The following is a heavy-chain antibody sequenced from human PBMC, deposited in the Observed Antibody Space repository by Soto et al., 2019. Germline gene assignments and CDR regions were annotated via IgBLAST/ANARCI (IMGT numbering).Heavy chain of an antibody. J-gene: IGHJ5*02. V-gene: IGHV4-59*08. D-gene: IGHD2-15*01. CDR1: GGSISSYY. CDR2: IYYSGST. CDR3: ARQRGCSGGSCYSNWFDP. Sequence: PSETLSLTCTVSGGSISSYYWSWIRQPPGKGLEWIGYIYYSGSTNYNPSLKSRVTISVDTSKNQFSLKLSSVTAADTAVYYCARQRGCSGGSCYSNWFDPWGQGTLVTVSS.